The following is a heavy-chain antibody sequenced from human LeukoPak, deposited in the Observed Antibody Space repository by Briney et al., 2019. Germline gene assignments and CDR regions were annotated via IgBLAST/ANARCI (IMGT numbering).Heavy chain of an antibody. CDR1: GGSISSGGYY. J-gene: IGHJ5*02. CDR3: ARVTPYDFWSGYRQYWFDP. D-gene: IGHD3-3*01. Sequence: PSETLSLTCTVSGGSISSGGYYWSWIRQHPGKGLEWIGYIYYSGSTYYNPSLKSRVTISVDTSKNQFSLKLSSVTAADTAVYYCARVTPYDFWSGYRQYWFDPWGQGTLVTVSS. V-gene: IGHV4-31*03. CDR2: IYYSGST.